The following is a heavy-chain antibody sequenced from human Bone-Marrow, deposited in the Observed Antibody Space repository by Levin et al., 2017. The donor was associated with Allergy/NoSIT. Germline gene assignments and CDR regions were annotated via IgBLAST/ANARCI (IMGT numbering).Heavy chain of an antibody. CDR3: AKALRSFYYETSGYSNYYYFGMDV. J-gene: IGHJ6*02. Sequence: SGGSLRLSCAASGISFSNDGIHWVRQAPGKGLEWVAAISYDGSNKYYADSVKGRFTVSRDKSKNTLYLQMNSLRAEDTAVYFCAKALRSFYYETSGYSNYYYFGMDVWGQGTTVTVSS. CDR1: GISFSNDG. V-gene: IGHV3-30*18. D-gene: IGHD3-22*01. CDR2: ISYDGSNK.